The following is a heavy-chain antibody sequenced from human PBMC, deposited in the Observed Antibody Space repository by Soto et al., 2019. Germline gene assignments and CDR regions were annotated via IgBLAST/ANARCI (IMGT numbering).Heavy chain of an antibody. CDR1: GYTFTDYY. CDR3: ARAVAFKTHVNSGSLRYDS. J-gene: IGHJ4*02. V-gene: IGHV1-2*07. CDR2: INPNSGGT. Sequence: QVRLVQPGADVKKPGASVKVSCQASGYTFTDYYLHWVRQVPGQGLERMGWINPNSGGTKYVHEFQGRVTMTRDPSSSTAYMEVRGLRYADTAIYYCARAVAFKTHVNSGSLRYDSWGQGTLVTVSS. D-gene: IGHD1-26*01.